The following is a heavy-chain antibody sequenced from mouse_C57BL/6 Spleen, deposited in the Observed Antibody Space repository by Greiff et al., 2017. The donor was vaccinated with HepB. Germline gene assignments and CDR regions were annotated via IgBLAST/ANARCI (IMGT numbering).Heavy chain of an antibody. J-gene: IGHJ1*03. Sequence: DVMLVESGGGLVQPGGSLKLSCAASGFTFSDYYMYWVRQTPEKRLEWVAYISNGGGSTYYPDTVKGRFTISRDNAKNTLYLQMSRLKSEDTAMYYCARGLVARYFDVWGTGTTVTVSS. D-gene: IGHD1-1*01. CDR2: ISNGGGST. CDR3: ARGLVARYFDV. V-gene: IGHV5-12*01. CDR1: GFTFSDYY.